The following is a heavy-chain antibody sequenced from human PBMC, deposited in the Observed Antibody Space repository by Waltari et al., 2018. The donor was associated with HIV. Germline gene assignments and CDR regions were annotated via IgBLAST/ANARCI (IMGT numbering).Heavy chain of an antibody. CDR1: GGSMISAHYS. CDR3: GRTYGGSSWFESVHDAFLV. Sequence: QLQLQESGPGLVRPSETLSLPGNVSGGSMISAHYSWGWIRRPPGKGLEWIGSMHYSGNTYYNPSLKTRVNISIDTSQNQFSLNLSSVTAVDTAVYYCGRTYGGSSWFESVHDAFLVWGQGTLVTVSS. CDR2: MHYSGNT. V-gene: IGHV4-39*07. J-gene: IGHJ3*01. D-gene: IGHD2-15*01.